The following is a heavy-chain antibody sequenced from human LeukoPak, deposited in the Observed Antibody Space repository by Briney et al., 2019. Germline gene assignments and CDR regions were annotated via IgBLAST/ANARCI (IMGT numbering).Heavy chain of an antibody. CDR2: VEYDGSNK. CDR1: GFTFSNYG. Sequence: GGSLRLSCAASGFTFSNYGMHWVRQAPGKGLEWVTFVEYDGSNKYYADSVKGRFTVSRDNSNNTLYLQMNSLRGEDTAVYYCAKDPKHSGYPDYWGQGTLVTVSS. CDR3: AKDPKHSGYPDY. V-gene: IGHV3-30*02. J-gene: IGHJ4*02. D-gene: IGHD5-12*01.